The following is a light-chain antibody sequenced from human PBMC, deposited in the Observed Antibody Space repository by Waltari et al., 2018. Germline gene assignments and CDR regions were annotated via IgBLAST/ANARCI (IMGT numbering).Light chain of an antibody. J-gene: IGLJ2*01. CDR1: SSNIEHYY. CDR2: DIK. V-gene: IGLV1-51*01. Sequence: QSVLPQPPSVSAAPGQTVTISCSGSSSNIEHYYVSWYQPFPGTAPKLLIYDIKRRAPGIPGRFPGSKSGTAATLDITGLQTGDEATYYCGTWDSSLIGGVFGGGTKLTVL. CDR3: GTWDSSLIGGV.